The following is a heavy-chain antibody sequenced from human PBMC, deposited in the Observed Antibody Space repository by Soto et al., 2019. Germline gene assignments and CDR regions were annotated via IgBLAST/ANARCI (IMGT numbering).Heavy chain of an antibody. Sequence: QVQLVQSGAEVKKPGSSVKVACTASGGTFSSYAISWERQAPGQGLERVGGAISIFGTANYAQKFQGRVTLTADESTSTAYMELSSLRYEDTAVYYCARDRGTAIVVGPYYYYGSDVCDQGTTVTFSS. J-gene: IGHJ6*02. D-gene: IGHD5-18*01. V-gene: IGHV1-69*12. CDR1: GGTFSSYA. CDR3: ARDRGTAIVVGPYYYYGSDV. CDR2: AISIFGTA.